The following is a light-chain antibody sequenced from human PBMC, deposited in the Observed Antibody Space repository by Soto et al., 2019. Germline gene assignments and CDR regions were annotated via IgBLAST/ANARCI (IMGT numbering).Light chain of an antibody. CDR2: GAS. J-gene: IGKJ1*01. V-gene: IGKV3-20*01. CDR3: QQSYSTPRT. Sequence: EVVLTQSPGTLSLSPGERATLSCRASQSVSSNFLAWYQDKPGQAPRLLIYGASSRATGIPDRFSGSGSGTDFTLTISRLEPEDFATYYCQQSYSTPRTFGQGTKVDIK. CDR1: QSVSSNF.